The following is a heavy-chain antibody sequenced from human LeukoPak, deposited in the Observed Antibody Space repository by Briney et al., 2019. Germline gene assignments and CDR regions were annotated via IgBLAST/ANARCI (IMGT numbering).Heavy chain of an antibody. CDR3: ARETDDYDY. Sequence: PGGSLRLSCAASGFTFSSYSMNWVRQAPGKGLEWVSYISSSSTIYYADSVKGRFTISRDNAKNSLYLQMNSLRAEDTAVYYCARETDDYDYWGQGTLVTVSS. J-gene: IGHJ4*02. V-gene: IGHV3-48*01. D-gene: IGHD4-11*01. CDR2: ISSSSTI. CDR1: GFTFSSYS.